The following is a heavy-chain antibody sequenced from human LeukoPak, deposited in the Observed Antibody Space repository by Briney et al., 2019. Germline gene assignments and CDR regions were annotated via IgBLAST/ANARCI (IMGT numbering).Heavy chain of an antibody. J-gene: IGHJ4*02. CDR2: ISGSTNGT. V-gene: IGHV3-23*01. CDR1: GITFSSYA. CDR3: ANDFDF. Sequence: GGSLRLSCAASGITFSSYAMTWVRQAPGKGLEWVSTISGSTNGTYYADSVKGRFTISRDNSKNTLYLQLNSLRAEDTAVYYCANDFDFWGQGTLVTVSS.